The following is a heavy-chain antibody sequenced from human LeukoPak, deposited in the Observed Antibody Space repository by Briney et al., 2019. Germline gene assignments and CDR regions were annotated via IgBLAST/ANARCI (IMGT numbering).Heavy chain of an antibody. Sequence: PSETLSLTCAVSGYSISTSNYWAWIRQPPGKGLEWIGHIYYSVAIYYTPSLKSLVTMSVDTSKNQFSLKLSSVTAVDTAVYYCARKTTTGPTKAAFDIWGQGTMLTVSS. J-gene: IGHJ3*02. V-gene: IGHV4-28*05. CDR3: ARKTTTGPTKAAFDI. CDR2: IYYSVAI. CDR1: GYSISTSNY. D-gene: IGHD4-17*01.